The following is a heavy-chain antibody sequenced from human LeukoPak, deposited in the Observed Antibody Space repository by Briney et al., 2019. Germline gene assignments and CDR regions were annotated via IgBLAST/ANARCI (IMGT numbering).Heavy chain of an antibody. Sequence: GRSLRLSCAASGFTFSSYTMHWVRQAPGKGLEWVAVISYDGSNKYYADSVKGRFTISRDNSKNTLYLQMNSLRAEDTAVYYCAKDVLAVAGYPDYWGQGTLVTVSS. J-gene: IGHJ4*02. CDR1: GFTFSSYT. V-gene: IGHV3-30-3*01. CDR2: ISYDGSNK. CDR3: AKDVLAVAGYPDY. D-gene: IGHD6-19*01.